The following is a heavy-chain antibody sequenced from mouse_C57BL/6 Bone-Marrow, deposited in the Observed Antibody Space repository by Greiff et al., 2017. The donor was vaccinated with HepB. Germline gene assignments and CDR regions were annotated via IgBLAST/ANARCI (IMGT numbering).Heavy chain of an antibody. CDR2: ILPSIGRT. CDR1: DSEVFPIAY. V-gene: IGHV15-2*01. Sequence: VQLQQSGSELRGPGSSVKLSCKDFDSEVFPIAYMSWVRQKPGHGFEWIGGILPSIGRTIYGEKFEDKATLDADTLSNTAYLELNSLTSEDSAIYYCARGDYGSSYNWYFDVWGTGTTVTVSS. CDR3: ARGDYGSSYNWYFDV. J-gene: IGHJ1*03. D-gene: IGHD1-1*01.